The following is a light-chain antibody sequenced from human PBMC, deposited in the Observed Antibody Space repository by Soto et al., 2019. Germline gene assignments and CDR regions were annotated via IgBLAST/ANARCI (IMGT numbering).Light chain of an antibody. CDR1: SSDIGDYDY. CDR3: SSYTLSRIRR. Sequence: QSALTQPASVSESPGQSITISCTGTSSDIGDYDYVSWYQQHPDKAPKLMIYDVNNRPSGVSNRFSGSKSGNTDYLTISGLQYDDAADYYCSSYTLSRIRRFATGTKLTVL. J-gene: IGLJ1*01. V-gene: IGLV2-14*03. CDR2: DVN.